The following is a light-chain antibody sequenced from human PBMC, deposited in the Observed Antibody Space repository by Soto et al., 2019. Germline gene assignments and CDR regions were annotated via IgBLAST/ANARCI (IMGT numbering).Light chain of an antibody. J-gene: IGLJ2*01. Sequence: QSALTQPPSASGSPGQSVAISCTGTSSDIGGYNYVSWYQQHSGKAPKLIIYEVTRRPSGVPDRFSGSKSGSTASLTVSGLQAEDEAGYYCASYAGNKVVFGGGTKLTVL. CDR3: ASYAGNKVV. CDR1: SSDIGGYNY. V-gene: IGLV2-8*01. CDR2: EVT.